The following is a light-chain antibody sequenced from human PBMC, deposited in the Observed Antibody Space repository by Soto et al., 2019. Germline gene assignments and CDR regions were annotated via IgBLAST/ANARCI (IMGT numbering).Light chain of an antibody. V-gene: IGLV2-23*02. J-gene: IGLJ3*02. Sequence: QSALTQPASVSGSPGQSITISCTGTSSDIGGYNLVSWYQQHPGKAPKLMIYDVGNRPSGVSNRFSGSKSGNTASLPISGGHAEDDDAYYYCTYESTITSWVFGGGTKLTVL. CDR2: DVG. CDR1: SSDIGGYNL. CDR3: CTYESTITSWV.